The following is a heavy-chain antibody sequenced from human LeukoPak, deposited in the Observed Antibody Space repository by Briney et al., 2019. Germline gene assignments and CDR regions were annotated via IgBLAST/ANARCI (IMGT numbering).Heavy chain of an antibody. CDR1: GGSFSGYY. J-gene: IGHJ6*02. V-gene: IGHV4-34*01. D-gene: IGHD5-18*01. CDR3: ARGKGAMAFYYYYGMDV. Sequence: SETLSLTCAVYGGSFSGYYWSWIRQPPGKGLEWIGEINHSGSTNYNPSLKSRVTISVDTSKNQFSLKLSSVTAADTAVYYCARGKGAMAFYYYYGMDVWGQGITVTVSS. CDR2: INHSGST.